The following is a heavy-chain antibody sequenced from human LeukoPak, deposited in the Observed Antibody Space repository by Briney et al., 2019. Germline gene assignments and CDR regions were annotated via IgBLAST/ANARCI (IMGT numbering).Heavy chain of an antibody. V-gene: IGHV3-33*01. J-gene: IGHJ4*02. Sequence: GGSLRLSCTASGITFSSYGMHWVRQAPGKGLEWVAVIGYDGSDKYYADSVKGRFTISRDNSKNTLYLQINSLRAEDTALYYCARDYESLSDYWGQGTLVTVSS. CDR2: IGYDGSDK. CDR1: GITFSSYG. D-gene: IGHD3-3*01. CDR3: ARDYESLSDY.